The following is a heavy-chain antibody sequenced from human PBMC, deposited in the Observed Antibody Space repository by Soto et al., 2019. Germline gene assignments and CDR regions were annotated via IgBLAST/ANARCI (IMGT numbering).Heavy chain of an antibody. CDR3: ATRYGSGYRAFDY. Sequence: QVQLVQSGAEVKRPGSSVKVSCKASGDTFSFYSINWVRQAPGLGLEWMGRVNPILSMSNYAQRFQGRVTMTADKSTSTVDMELSGLRSEDPAMYYCATRYGSGYRAFDYWGQGALVTVSS. J-gene: IGHJ4*02. CDR2: VNPILSMS. CDR1: GDTFSFYS. D-gene: IGHD3-10*01. V-gene: IGHV1-69*04.